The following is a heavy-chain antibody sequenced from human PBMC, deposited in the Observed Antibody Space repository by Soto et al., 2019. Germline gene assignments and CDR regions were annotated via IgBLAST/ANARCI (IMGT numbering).Heavy chain of an antibody. V-gene: IGHV4-34*01. D-gene: IGHD4-4*01. Sequence: SETLSLTCAVYGGSFSDYYWSWIRQPPGKGLEWIGEINHRGSTNYNPSLKSRVTISVDTSKNHFSLKVISVTAADTAVYYCARELQGLYYFDYWGLGTLVTVSS. CDR3: ARELQGLYYFDY. CDR1: GGSFSDYY. J-gene: IGHJ4*02. CDR2: INHRGST.